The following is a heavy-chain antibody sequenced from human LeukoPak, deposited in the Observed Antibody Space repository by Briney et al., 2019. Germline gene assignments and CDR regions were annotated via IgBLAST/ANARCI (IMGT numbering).Heavy chain of an antibody. V-gene: IGHV4-4*07. CDR2: IYTSGST. CDR1: GGSISSYY. J-gene: IGHJ4*02. CDR3: ARAYDFWSGYPHY. Sequence: PSXXLSLTCTVSGGSISSYYWSWIRQPAGKGLEWIGRIYTSGSTNYNLSLKSRVTMSVDTSKNQFSLKLSSVTAADTAVYYCARAYDFWSGYPHYWGQGTLVTVSS. D-gene: IGHD3-3*01.